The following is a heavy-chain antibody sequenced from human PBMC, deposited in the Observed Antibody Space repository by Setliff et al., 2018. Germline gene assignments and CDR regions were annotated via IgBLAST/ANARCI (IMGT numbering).Heavy chain of an antibody. D-gene: IGHD2-21*01. CDR3: ATEKFPGDWGDY. CDR1: GGTFSSYA. Sequence: SVKVSCKASGGTFSSYAISWVRQAPGQGLEWMGGIIPILGIANYAQKCQGRVTITADESTSTAYMELSSLRSEDTAVYYCATEKFPGDWGDYWGQGTLVTVSS. CDR2: IIPILGIA. V-gene: IGHV1-69*10. J-gene: IGHJ4*02.